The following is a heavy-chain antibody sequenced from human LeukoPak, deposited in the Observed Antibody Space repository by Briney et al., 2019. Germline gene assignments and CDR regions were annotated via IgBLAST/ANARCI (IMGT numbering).Heavy chain of an antibody. CDR3: ARQWLVQEWFDP. D-gene: IGHD6-19*01. J-gene: IGHJ5*02. Sequence: NSSETLSLTCTVSGGSISSYYWSWIRQPAGKGLEWIGRIYTSGSTNYNPSLKSRVTMSVDTSKNQFSLKLSSVTAADTAVYYCARQWLVQEWFDPWGQGTLVTVSS. CDR2: IYTSGST. V-gene: IGHV4-4*07. CDR1: GGSISSYY.